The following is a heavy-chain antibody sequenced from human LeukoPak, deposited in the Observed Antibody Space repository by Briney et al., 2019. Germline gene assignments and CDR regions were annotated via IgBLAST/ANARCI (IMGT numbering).Heavy chain of an antibody. CDR3: AKLSGTYYYDSSGYYYFDY. J-gene: IGHJ4*02. D-gene: IGHD3-22*01. V-gene: IGHV3-7*01. CDR2: IKQDGSEK. CDR1: GFTFSSYW. Sequence: GGSLRLSCAASGFTFSSYWMSWVRQAPGKGLEWVANIKQDGSEKYYVDSVKGRFTISRDNSKNTLDLQMNSLRAEDTAVYYCAKLSGTYYYDSSGYYYFDYWGQGTLVTVSS.